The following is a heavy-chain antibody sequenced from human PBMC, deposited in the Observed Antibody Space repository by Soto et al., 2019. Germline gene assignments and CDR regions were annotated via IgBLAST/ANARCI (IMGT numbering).Heavy chain of an antibody. CDR2: IIPIFGTA. V-gene: IGHV1-69*13. J-gene: IGHJ6*02. Sequence: SVKVSCKASGGTFSSYAISWVRQAPGQGLEWMGGIIPIFGTANYAQKFQGRVTITADESTSTAFMELSSLRSEDTAVYYCASNSVHYYYYGMDVWGQGTTVTVSS. CDR1: GGTFSSYA. CDR3: ASNSVHYYYYGMDV.